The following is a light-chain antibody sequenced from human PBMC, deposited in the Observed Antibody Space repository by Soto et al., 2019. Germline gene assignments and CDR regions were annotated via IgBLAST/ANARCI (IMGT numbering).Light chain of an antibody. V-gene: IGKV1-5*03. J-gene: IGKJ1*01. CDR1: QNISIW. CDR3: QQSYSTPWT. Sequence: DIQITQSPSTLSASVGDRVTITCRASQNISIWLAWYQQKPGKAPNLLIYKASTLESGVPSRFSGSGSGTDFTLTISSLQPEDFAAYYCQQSYSTPWTFGQGTKVDIK. CDR2: KAS.